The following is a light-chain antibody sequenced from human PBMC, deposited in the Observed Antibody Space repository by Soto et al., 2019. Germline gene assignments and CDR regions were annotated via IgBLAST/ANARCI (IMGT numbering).Light chain of an antibody. CDR3: LQDHSYPWT. Sequence: IQMTQSPSTLSGSVGYRVTITCRASQSISIWLAWYQQKAGKAPKLLIYAACSLESGVPSRFSGSGSGTLFTLTISSLQPEDFATYYCLQDHSYPWTFGQGTKVDI. CDR1: QSISIW. J-gene: IGKJ1*01. V-gene: IGKV1-5*01. CDR2: AAC.